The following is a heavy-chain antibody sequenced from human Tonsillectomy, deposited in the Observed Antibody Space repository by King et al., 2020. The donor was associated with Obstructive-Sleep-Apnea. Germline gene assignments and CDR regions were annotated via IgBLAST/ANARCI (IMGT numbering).Heavy chain of an antibody. CDR1: GFTFSSYS. J-gene: IGHJ1*01. Sequence: VQLVESGGGLVKPGGSLRLSWAASGFTFSSYSMNWVRQAPGKGLEGVSSLSSSSSYIYYADSVKGRFTISRDNAKNSLYLQMNSLRAEDTAVYYCARDSGSSCFQRWGQGSLVTVSS. CDR2: LSSSSSYI. V-gene: IGHV3-21*01. CDR3: ARDSGSSCFQR. D-gene: IGHD6-13*01.